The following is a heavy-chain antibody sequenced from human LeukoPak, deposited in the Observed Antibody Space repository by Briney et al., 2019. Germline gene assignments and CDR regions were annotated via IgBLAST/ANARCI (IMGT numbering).Heavy chain of an antibody. CDR1: GGTFSSYA. CDR2: IVPIFGTA. D-gene: IGHD4-17*01. CDR3: AREPPSTLARDYGDLGGNFDY. J-gene: IGHJ4*02. V-gene: IGHV1-69*01. Sequence: SVKVSCKASGGTFSSYAISWVRQAPGQGLEWMGGIVPIFGTANYAQKFQGRVTITADESTSTAYMELSSLRSEDTAVYYCAREPPSTLARDYGDLGGNFDYWGQGTLVTVSS.